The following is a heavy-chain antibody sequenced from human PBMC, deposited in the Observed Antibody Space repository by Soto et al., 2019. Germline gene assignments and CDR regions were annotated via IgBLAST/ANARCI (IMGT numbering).Heavy chain of an antibody. D-gene: IGHD5-18*01. J-gene: IGHJ6*02. CDR1: GGTFSSYA. CDR3: AREGGYSYGFYYYYGMDF. Sequence: QVQLVQSGAEVKKPGSSVKVSCKASGGTFSSYAISWVRQSPGQGLEWMGGIIPIFGTANYAQKFQGRVTITADESTSTAYMELSSLRSEDTAVYYCAREGGYSYGFYYYYGMDFWGQGTTVTVSS. CDR2: IIPIFGTA. V-gene: IGHV1-69*12.